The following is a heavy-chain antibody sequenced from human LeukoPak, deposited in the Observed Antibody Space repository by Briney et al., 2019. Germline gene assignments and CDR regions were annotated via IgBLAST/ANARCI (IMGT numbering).Heavy chain of an antibody. D-gene: IGHD2-21*02. CDR2: INPNSGGT. J-gene: IGHJ5*02. V-gene: IGHV1-2*02. CDR1: GYTFTGYY. CDR3: ARDGYCGGDCDWTWFDP. Sequence: ASVKVSCKASGYTFTGYYIYWVRQAPGQGLEWMGWINPNSGGTNYAQKFQGRVTMTRDTSISTAYMELSRLRSDDTAVYYCARDGYCGGDCDWTWFDPWGQGTLVTVSS.